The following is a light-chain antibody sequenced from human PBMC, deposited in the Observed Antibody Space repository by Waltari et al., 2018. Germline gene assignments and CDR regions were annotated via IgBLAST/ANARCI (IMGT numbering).Light chain of an antibody. CDR1: TSDVGNYNL. CDR2: EGS. CDR3: CSSAGRSTL. J-gene: IGLJ2*01. Sequence: QSALTQPASVSGSPGQSITISCTGTTSDVGNYNLVSWYQQHPGKAPKLLVYEGSRRPSGISNRFSGSTSGNTASLTISGLQAEDEADYYCCSSAGRSTLVGGGTKLTLL. V-gene: IGLV2-23*01.